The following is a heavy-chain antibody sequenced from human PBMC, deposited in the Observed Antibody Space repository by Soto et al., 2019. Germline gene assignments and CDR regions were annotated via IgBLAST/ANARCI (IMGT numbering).Heavy chain of an antibody. CDR3: AKLLRGGLDP. Sequence: VQLVQSEAEVKKPGSSVKVSCEASGDTFNYYSIHWVRQAPGQGLEWMGDIVPMLGTPNYAQKFQGRVTIYADISTRAAYMNLSSLRSEDTALYYCAKLLRGGLDPWGQGTLVTVSS. CDR1: GDTFNYYS. CDR2: IVPMLGTP. D-gene: IGHD2-15*01. V-gene: IGHV1-69*06. J-gene: IGHJ5*02.